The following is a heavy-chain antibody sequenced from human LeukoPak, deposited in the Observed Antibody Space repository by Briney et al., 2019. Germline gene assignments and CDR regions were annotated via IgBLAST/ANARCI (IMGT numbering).Heavy chain of an antibody. CDR2: IIPIFGTA. V-gene: IGHV1-69*13. J-gene: IGHJ2*01. CDR3: ARDEDDSPYWYFDL. Sequence: GASVKVSCKASGYTFTSYAISWVRQAPGQGLEGMGGIIPIFGTANYAQKFQGRVTITADESTSTAYMELSSLRSEDTAVYYCARDEDDSPYWYFDLWGRGTLVTVSS. D-gene: IGHD3-22*01. CDR1: GYTFTSYA.